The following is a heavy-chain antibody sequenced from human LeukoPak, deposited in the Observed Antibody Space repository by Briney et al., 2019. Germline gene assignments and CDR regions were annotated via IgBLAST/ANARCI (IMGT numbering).Heavy chain of an antibody. CDR1: GFTFSSYG. J-gene: IGHJ6*02. D-gene: IGHD6-19*01. CDR2: IWFDGSNK. Sequence: GGSLRLSCTASGFTFSSYGMHWVRQAPGKGLEWVAVIWFDGSNKYYADSVKGRLTISRDNSKSTLYLQMNSLRAEDTAVYYCAKAVAATGHYYFGMYVWGQGTTVTVSS. V-gene: IGHV3-33*06. CDR3: AKAVAATGHYYFGMYV.